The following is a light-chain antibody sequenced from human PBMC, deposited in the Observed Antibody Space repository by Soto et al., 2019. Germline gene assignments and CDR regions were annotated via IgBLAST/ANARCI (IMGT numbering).Light chain of an antibody. CDR1: QSISSY. CDR3: QQSYSTPPFT. J-gene: IGKJ3*01. CDR2: AAS. V-gene: IGKV1-39*01. Sequence: DIQMTQSPSSLSASVGARVTITCRASQSISSYLNWYQQKQGKAPKLLIYAASSLQSGVPSRFSGSGSGTDFTLTISSLQPEDFATYYCQQSYSTPPFTFGPGTKVDIK.